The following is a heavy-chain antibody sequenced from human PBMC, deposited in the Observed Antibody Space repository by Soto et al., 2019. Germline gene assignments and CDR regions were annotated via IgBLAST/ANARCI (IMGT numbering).Heavy chain of an antibody. CDR3: ARLYCISTSCYLGMDV. CDR2: ISAYNGNT. CDR1: GYTFTSYG. V-gene: IGHV1-18*01. Sequence: GASVKVSCKASGYTFTSYGISWVRQAPGQGLEWMGWISAYNGNTNYAQKLQGRVTMTTDTSTSTAYRELRSLRSDDTAVYYCARLYCISTSCYLGMDVWGQGTTVTVSS. D-gene: IGHD2-2*01. J-gene: IGHJ6*02.